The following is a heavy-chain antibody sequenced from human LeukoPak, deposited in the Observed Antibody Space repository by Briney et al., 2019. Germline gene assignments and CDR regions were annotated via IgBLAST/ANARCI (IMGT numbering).Heavy chain of an antibody. D-gene: IGHD5/OR15-5a*01. V-gene: IGHV4-30-2*01. CDR2: IYHSGST. CDR3: ARRHLYDYFDY. J-gene: IGHJ4*02. Sequence: SETLSLTCAVSGGSISSGGYSWGWIPQPPGKGLECIVYIYHSGSTYYNPSLKSRVTISVDRTKNQFSLKLSYVPAADTAVYYCARRHLYDYFDYWGQGTLVTVSS. CDR1: GGSISSGGYS.